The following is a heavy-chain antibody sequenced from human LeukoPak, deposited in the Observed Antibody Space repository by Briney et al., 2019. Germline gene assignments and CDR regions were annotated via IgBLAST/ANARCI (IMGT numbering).Heavy chain of an antibody. CDR1: GFTFPTYS. V-gene: IGHV3-23*01. Sequence: HPGGSLRLSCVASGFTFPTYSMAWVRPAPGKGLDWVSSINAAGDDMYYADSVKGRFSISRDNLKNTLYLQMYSLRAEDRAIYYCAKGIFGVIHNGIDVWGQGTAVTVSS. D-gene: IGHD3-3*01. CDR2: INAAGDDM. CDR3: AKGIFGVIHNGIDV. J-gene: IGHJ6*02.